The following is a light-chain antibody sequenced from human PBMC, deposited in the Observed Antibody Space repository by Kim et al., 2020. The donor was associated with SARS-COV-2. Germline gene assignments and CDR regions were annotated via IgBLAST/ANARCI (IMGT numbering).Light chain of an antibody. Sequence: WLPGERATLSCRASQGVSTFLAWYQQKPGQAPRLLIHDASNRANGIPARFSGSGSGTDFTLTISSLEPGDFAVYYCQQRISWPFTFGPGTKVDIK. J-gene: IGKJ3*01. V-gene: IGKV3-11*01. CDR2: DAS. CDR3: QQRISWPFT. CDR1: QGVSTF.